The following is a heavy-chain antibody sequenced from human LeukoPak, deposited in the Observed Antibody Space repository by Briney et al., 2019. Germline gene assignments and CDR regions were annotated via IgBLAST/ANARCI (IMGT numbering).Heavy chain of an antibody. CDR2: IRYDGSNK. CDR1: GFTFSSYG. V-gene: IGHV3-30*02. D-gene: IGHD2-2*01. J-gene: IGHJ3*01. Sequence: GGSLRLSCAASGFTFSSYGMHWVRQAPGKGLEWVAFIRYDGSNKYYADSVKGRFTISRDNSKNTLYLQMNSLRVDDMAIYFCAKEPSGANVVPADAFDFWGQGAMVTVSA. CDR3: AKEPSGANVVPADAFDF.